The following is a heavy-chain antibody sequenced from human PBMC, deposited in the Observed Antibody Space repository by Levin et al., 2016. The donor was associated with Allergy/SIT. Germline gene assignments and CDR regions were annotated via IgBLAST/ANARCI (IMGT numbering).Heavy chain of an antibody. Sequence: SETLSLTCTISGDSVSTSSYYWNWIRQPPGKGLEWIGYIYYSGSANYNPSLKSRVTISVDTSKNQFSLSLNSVTAADTAVYYCARRNWGSSLDSWGQGTLVTVSS. V-gene: IGHV4-61*01. CDR1: GDSVSTSSYY. D-gene: IGHD7-27*01. J-gene: IGHJ5*01. CDR2: IYYSGSA. CDR3: ARRNWGSSLDS.